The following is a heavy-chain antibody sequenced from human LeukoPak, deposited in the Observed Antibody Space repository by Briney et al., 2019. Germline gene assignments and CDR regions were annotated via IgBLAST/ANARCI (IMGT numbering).Heavy chain of an antibody. J-gene: IGHJ6*03. V-gene: IGHV3-30*02. CDR2: IRYDGSNK. CDR1: GFTFSSYG. Sequence: GGSLRLSCAASGFTFSSYGMHWVRQAPGKGLEWVAFIRYDGSNKYYADSVKGRFTISRDNSKNTLYLQMNSLRAEDTAVYYCARDFLSSGYYGLYYYYMDVWGKGTTVTVSS. CDR3: ARDFLSSGYYGLYYYYMDV. D-gene: IGHD3-22*01.